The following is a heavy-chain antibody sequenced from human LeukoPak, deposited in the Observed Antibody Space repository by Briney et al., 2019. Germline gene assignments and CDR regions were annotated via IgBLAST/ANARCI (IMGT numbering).Heavy chain of an antibody. D-gene: IGHD6-19*01. V-gene: IGHV3-48*02. J-gene: IGHJ4*02. CDR2: ISGSSSTI. CDR3: AAASGWYFDS. Sequence: PGGSLRLSCAAPGFIFSSYSMSWVRQAPGKGLEWVSYISGSSSTIYYADSVKGRFTISRDNAKNSLYLQMNSLRDEDTAVYYCAAASGWYFDSWGQGTLVTVSS. CDR1: GFIFSSYS.